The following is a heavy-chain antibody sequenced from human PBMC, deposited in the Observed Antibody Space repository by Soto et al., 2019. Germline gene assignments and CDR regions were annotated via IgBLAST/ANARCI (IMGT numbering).Heavy chain of an antibody. CDR3: ARNTVAGTGYYGMDV. CDR1: GYSFTSYW. J-gene: IGHJ6*02. CDR2: IDPSDSYT. Sequence: GESLKISCKGSGYSFTSYWISWVRQISGKGLEWMWRIDPSDSYTNYSPSFQGHVTISADKSISTAYLQWSSLKASDTAMYYCARNTVAGTGYYGMDVWGQGTTVTVSS. D-gene: IGHD6-19*01. V-gene: IGHV5-10-1*01.